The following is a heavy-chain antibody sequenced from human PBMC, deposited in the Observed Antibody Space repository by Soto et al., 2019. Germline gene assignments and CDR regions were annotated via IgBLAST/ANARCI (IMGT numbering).Heavy chain of an antibody. CDR3: AKVATVTPYYYYYYMDV. CDR1: GFTFSSSA. Sequence: GSLRLSCAASGFTFSSSAMSWVRQAPGKGLEWVSAISGSGGSTYYADSVKGRFTISRDNSKNTLYLQMNSLRAEDTAVYYCAKVATVTPYYYYYYMDVWGKGTTVTVSS. J-gene: IGHJ6*03. D-gene: IGHD4-17*01. CDR2: ISGSGGST. V-gene: IGHV3-23*01.